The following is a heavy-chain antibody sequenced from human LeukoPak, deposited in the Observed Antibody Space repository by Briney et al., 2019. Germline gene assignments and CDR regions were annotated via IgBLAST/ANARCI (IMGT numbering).Heavy chain of an antibody. CDR1: GFTFSSYA. V-gene: IGHV3-30-3*01. J-gene: IGHJ3*02. Sequence: PGGSLRLSCAASGFTFSSYAMHWARQAPGKGLEWVAVISYDGSNKYYADSVKGRFTISRDNSKNTLYLQMNSLRAEDTAVYYCATPYYYDSSWYDAFDIWGQGTMVTVSS. D-gene: IGHD3-22*01. CDR2: ISYDGSNK. CDR3: ATPYYYDSSWYDAFDI.